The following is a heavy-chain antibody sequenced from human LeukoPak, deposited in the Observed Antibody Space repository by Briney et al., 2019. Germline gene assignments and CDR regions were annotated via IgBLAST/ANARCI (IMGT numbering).Heavy chain of an antibody. Sequence: ASVKVSCKASGYTFTSYHMHWVRQAPEQGPEWMGIINPSGGGTSNAQKFQGRVTMTRDTSTSTVYMELNSLRSDDTAVYYCASDGDYYDSNGYWQYFDYWGQGTPVIVSS. V-gene: IGHV1-46*01. D-gene: IGHD3-22*01. J-gene: IGHJ4*02. CDR1: GYTFTSYH. CDR2: INPSGGGT. CDR3: ASDGDYYDSNGYWQYFDY.